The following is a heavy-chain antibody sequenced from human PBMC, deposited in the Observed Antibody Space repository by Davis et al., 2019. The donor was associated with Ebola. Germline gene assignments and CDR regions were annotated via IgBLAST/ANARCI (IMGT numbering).Heavy chain of an antibody. Sequence: GESLKISCAASGFTFSSYGMHWVRQAPGKGLEWVAVIWYDGSNKYYADSVKGRFTISRDNSKNTLYLQMNSLRAEDTAVYYCARGRYYYGSGSYPFDYWGQGTLVTVSS. J-gene: IGHJ4*02. V-gene: IGHV3-33*01. CDR2: IWYDGSNK. CDR1: GFTFSSYG. CDR3: ARGRYYYGSGSYPFDY. D-gene: IGHD3-10*01.